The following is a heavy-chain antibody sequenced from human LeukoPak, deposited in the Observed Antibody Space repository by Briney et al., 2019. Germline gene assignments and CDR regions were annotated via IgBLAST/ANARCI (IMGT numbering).Heavy chain of an antibody. CDR2: ISYDAGTK. J-gene: IGHJ4*02. CDR1: GFSFSDYT. V-gene: IGHV3-30-3*01. Sequence: PGTSLRLSCAASGFSFSDYTMHWVRQAPGKGLERVAVISYDAGTKYYADSVKGRFTISRDNSKNTLYLQMNSLRPENTAMYYCARDPLRGIPDYFDYWGQGTLVTVSS. CDR3: ARDPLRGIPDYFDY. D-gene: IGHD2-21*01.